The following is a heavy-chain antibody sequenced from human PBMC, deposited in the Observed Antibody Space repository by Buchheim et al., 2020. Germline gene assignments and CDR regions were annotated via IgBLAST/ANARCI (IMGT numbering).Heavy chain of an antibody. V-gene: IGHV3-21*01. D-gene: IGHD3-10*01. Sequence: EVQLVESGGGLVKPGGSLRLSCAASGFTFSSYSMNWVRQAPGKGLEWVSSISSSSSYIYYADSVKGRFTISRDNAKNSLYLQMNSLRAEDTAVYYCVNGGFGEFLYYYYGMDVWGQGTT. CDR2: ISSSSSYI. CDR1: GFTFSSYS. J-gene: IGHJ6*02. CDR3: VNGGFGEFLYYYYGMDV.